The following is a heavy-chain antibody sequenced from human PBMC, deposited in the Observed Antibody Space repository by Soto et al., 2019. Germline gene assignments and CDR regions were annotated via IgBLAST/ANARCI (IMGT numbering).Heavy chain of an antibody. V-gene: IGHV3-48*01. CDR3: ARNMALYSGFDPY. CDR2: ISSSSSTI. D-gene: IGHD5-12*01. CDR1: GFTFSSYS. Sequence: PGGSLRLSCAASGFTFSSYSMNWVRQAPGKGLEWVSYISSSSSTIYYADSVKGRFTISRDNAKNLLYLQMNSLRAEDTAVYYCARNMALYSGFDPYWGQGTLVTVSS. J-gene: IGHJ4*02.